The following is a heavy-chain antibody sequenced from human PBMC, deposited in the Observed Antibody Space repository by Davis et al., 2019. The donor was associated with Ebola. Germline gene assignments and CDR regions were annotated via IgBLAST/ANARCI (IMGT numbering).Heavy chain of an antibody. J-gene: IGHJ3*02. CDR3: ARESALSFDI. V-gene: IGHV4-59*01. CDR1: GGSISSYY. Sequence: MPSETLSLTCTVSGGSISSYYWSWIRQPPGKGLEWIGYIYYSGSTNYNPSLKSRVTISVDTSKNQFSLKLSSVTAADTAVYYCARESALSFDIWGQGTMVTVSS. CDR2: IYYSGST.